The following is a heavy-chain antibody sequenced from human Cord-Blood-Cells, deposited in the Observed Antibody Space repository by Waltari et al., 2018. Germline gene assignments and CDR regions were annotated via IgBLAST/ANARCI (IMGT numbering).Heavy chain of an antibody. Sequence: QVQLQQWGAGLLKPSETLSLTCAVYGGSFSGYYWSWSRQHPGKGLEWIWEINHRGSTNYNPSLKRRVTIAVDTSKNKFSLKLSSVTAADTAVYYCASQLGIRYFDLWGRGTLVTVSS. V-gene: IGHV4-34*01. CDR3: ASQLGIRYFDL. CDR2: INHRGST. D-gene: IGHD7-27*01. J-gene: IGHJ2*01. CDR1: GGSFSGYY.